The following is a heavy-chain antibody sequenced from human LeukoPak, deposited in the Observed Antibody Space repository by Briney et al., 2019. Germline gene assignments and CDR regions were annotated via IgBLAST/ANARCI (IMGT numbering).Heavy chain of an antibody. V-gene: IGHV3-23*01. CDR2: ISGSGGST. J-gene: IGHJ4*02. CDR3: ANYYGSGSYFDY. D-gene: IGHD3-10*01. Sequence: GGSLRRSCAASGFTFSSYAMSWVRQAPGKGLEWVSAISGSGGSTYYADSVKGRFTISRDNSKNTLYLQMNSLRAEDTAVYYCANYYGSGSYFDYWGQGTLVTVSS. CDR1: GFTFSSYA.